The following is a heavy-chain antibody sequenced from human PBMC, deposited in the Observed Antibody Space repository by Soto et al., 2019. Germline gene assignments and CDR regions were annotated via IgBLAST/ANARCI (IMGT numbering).Heavy chain of an antibody. CDR3: AKHLEGSILTGYSTYFDY. Sequence: PGGSLRLSCAASGFTFSSYAMSWVRQAPGKGLEWVSAISGSGGSTYYADSVKGRFTISRDNSKNTLYLQMNSLRAEDTAVYYCAKHLEGSILTGYSTYFDYWGQGTLVTVSS. J-gene: IGHJ4*02. CDR2: ISGSGGST. CDR1: GFTFSSYA. D-gene: IGHD3-9*01. V-gene: IGHV3-23*01.